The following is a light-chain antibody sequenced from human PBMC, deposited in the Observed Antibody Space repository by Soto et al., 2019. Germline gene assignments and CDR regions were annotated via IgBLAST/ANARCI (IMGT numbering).Light chain of an antibody. Sequence: IQMTQSPSSLSASVGDRVTITCRASQTITNYLNWYQQQSGTAPKLLIDATDTLQSGVPSRGSSRGAGTDDTRTISSLQTEDGATYYGQQSYNTPQTFGQGTKVDIK. V-gene: IGKV1-39*01. CDR1: QTITNY. CDR2: ATD. CDR3: QQSYNTPQT. J-gene: IGKJ1*01.